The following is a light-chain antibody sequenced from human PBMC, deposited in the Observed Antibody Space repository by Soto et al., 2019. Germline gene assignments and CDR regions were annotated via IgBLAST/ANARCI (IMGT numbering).Light chain of an antibody. Sequence: DIQLTQSPSFLSASVGDRVTISCRASQGISSYLAWYQQKPGKAPKLLIYGASSLQGGVPLRFSGSGSGTEFTLTISSLQPEDFATYYCQQRSDYFIFTFGPGTKVDIK. V-gene: IGKV1-9*01. J-gene: IGKJ3*01. CDR1: QGISSY. CDR2: GAS. CDR3: QQRSDYFIFT.